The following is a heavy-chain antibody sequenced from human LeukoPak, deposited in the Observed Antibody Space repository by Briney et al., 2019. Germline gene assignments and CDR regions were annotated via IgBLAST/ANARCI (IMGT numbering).Heavy chain of an antibody. CDR1: GFTFSSFG. V-gene: IGHV3-33*01. CDR2: IWYDASNK. J-gene: IGHJ4*02. D-gene: IGHD1-26*01. CDR3: ARAVTGATIGDY. Sequence: PGGSLRLSCAASGFTFSSFGMHWVRQAPGKGLEWVAVIWYDASNKYYADSVKGRFTISRDNSKNTLYLQMNSLRAEDTAVYYCARAVTGATIGDYWGQGTLVTVSS.